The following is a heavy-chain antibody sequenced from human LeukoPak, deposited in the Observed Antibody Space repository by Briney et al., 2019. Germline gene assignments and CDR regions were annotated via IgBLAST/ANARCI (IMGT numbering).Heavy chain of an antibody. V-gene: IGHV4-34*01. CDR3: ARRLGYCSSTSCYQFDY. CDR2: INHSGST. CDR1: GGSFSGYY. D-gene: IGHD2-2*01. Sequence: SETLSLTCAVYGGSFSGYYWSWIRQPPGKGLEWIGEINHSGSTNHNPSLKSRVTISVDTSKNQSSLKLSSVTAADTAVYYCARRLGYCSSTSCYQFDYWGQGTLVTVSS. J-gene: IGHJ4*02.